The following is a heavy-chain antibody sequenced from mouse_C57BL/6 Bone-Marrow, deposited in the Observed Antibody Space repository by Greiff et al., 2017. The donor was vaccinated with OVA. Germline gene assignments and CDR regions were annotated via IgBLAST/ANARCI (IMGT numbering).Heavy chain of an antibody. V-gene: IGHV6-3*01. CDR2: IRLKSDNYAT. CDR1: GFTFSNYW. CDR3: TTTVVAYYFDY. D-gene: IGHD1-1*01. J-gene: IGHJ2*01. Sequence: EVMLVESGGGLVQPGGSMKLSCVASGFTFSNYWMNWVRQSPEKGLEWVAQIRLKSDNYATHYAESVKGRFTISRDDSKSSVYLQMNNLRAEDTGIYYCTTTVVAYYFDYWGQGTTLTVSS.